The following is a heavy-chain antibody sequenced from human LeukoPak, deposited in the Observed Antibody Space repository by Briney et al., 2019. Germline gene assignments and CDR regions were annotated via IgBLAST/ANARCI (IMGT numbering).Heavy chain of an antibody. CDR1: GYTFTSYD. D-gene: IGHD6-6*01. V-gene: IGHV1-8*03. J-gene: IGHJ5*02. Sequence: ASVKVSCKASGYTFTSYDINWVRQATGQGLEWMGWTNPNSGNTGYAQKFQGRVTITRNTSISTAYMELSSLRSEDTAVYYCARASSSSSRSLNWFDPWGQGTLVTVSS. CDR2: TNPNSGNT. CDR3: ARASSSSSRSLNWFDP.